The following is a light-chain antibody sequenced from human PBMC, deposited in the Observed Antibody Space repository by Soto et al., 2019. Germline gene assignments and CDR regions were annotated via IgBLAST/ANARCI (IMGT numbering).Light chain of an antibody. CDR2: AAS. V-gene: IGKV1-39*01. CDR3: QQSYSTPPS. Sequence: IRITPSPSSLFASVGDRVTITCRASQSISSYLNWYQQKPGKAPKLLIYAASSLQSGVPSRFSGSGSGTDFTLTISSLQPEDFATYYCQQSYSTPPSFGGGTKVDIK. J-gene: IGKJ4*01. CDR1: QSISSY.